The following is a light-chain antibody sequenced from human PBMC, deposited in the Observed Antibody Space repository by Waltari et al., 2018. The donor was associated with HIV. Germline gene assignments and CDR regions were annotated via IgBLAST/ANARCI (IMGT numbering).Light chain of an antibody. J-gene: IGLJ2*01. V-gene: IGLV1-47*01. CDR1: SSNIGSHY. CDR2: RNH. Sequence: SVLTQPPSASGTPGQRVTISCSGSSSNIGSHYVFWYQQLPGTAPNLLMHRNHHRPSGVPDRFSDSTSGTSASLAISGLLSEDEADYYCATWEDSLSGVLFGGGTKLTVL. CDR3: ATWEDSLSGVL.